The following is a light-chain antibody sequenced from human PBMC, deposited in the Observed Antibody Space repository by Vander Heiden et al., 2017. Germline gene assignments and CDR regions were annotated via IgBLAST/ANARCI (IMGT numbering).Light chain of an antibody. V-gene: IGKV2-30*01. CDR3: MQGKHWRIS. CDR2: KVS. CDR1: QSLVYSDGNTY. Sequence: VVLTQSPLSLPVTLGQPASRSCRSSQSLVYSDGNTYLNWFQQRSGQSPRRLIYKVSNTDFGVPDRLRGSGSGTDFTLKMISVEAEDVGVYYCMQGKHWRISFRGGVKEEIQ. J-gene: IGKJ4*01.